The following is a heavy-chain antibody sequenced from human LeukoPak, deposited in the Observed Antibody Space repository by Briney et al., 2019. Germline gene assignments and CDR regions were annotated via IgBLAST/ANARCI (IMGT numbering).Heavy chain of an antibody. Sequence: GGSLRLSCATSGFTFSSYAMNWVRQAPGKGLEWVSGISDSGGNPYYADSVKGRFTISRDNCKNTLYLQMNSLRAEDMAVYYCAKLRYSGSLKGAFDIWGQGTMVTVSS. CDR3: AKLRYSGSLKGAFDI. CDR2: ISDSGGNP. V-gene: IGHV3-23*01. CDR1: GFTFSSYA. J-gene: IGHJ3*02. D-gene: IGHD1-26*01.